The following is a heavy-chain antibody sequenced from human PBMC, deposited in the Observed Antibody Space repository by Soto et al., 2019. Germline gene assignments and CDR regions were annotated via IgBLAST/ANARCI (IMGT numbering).Heavy chain of an antibody. CDR1: GGTITRGDHF. V-gene: IGHV4-30-4*01. CDR3: GRGQKAIDV. J-gene: IGHJ6*02. CDR2: IYYSGST. Sequence: TLSLTCSVSGGTITRGDHFWSWVRQSPGKGLEWLGYIYYSGSTYYNPSLKGRVMMTIDTSKHQFSLNLSSVTAADTAVFYCGRGQKAIDVWGQGTTVTVSS.